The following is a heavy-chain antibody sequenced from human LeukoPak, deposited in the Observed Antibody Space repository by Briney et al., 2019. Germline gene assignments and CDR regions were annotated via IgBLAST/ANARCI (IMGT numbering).Heavy chain of an antibody. J-gene: IGHJ5*02. CDR3: VRDRVGCSSTSCYSWFDP. CDR1: GGSISSYY. V-gene: IGHV4-4*07. Sequence: PSETLSLTCTVSGGSISSYYWSWIRQPAGKGLEWIGRIYTSGSTNYNPSLKSRVTMPVDTSKNQFPLKLSSVTAADTAVYYCVRDRVGCSSTSCYSWFDPWGQGTLVTVSS. D-gene: IGHD2-2*01. CDR2: IYTSGST.